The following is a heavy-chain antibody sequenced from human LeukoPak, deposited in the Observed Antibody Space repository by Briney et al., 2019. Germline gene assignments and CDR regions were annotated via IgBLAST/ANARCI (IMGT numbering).Heavy chain of an antibody. D-gene: IGHD1-26*01. CDR2: IYHSGST. CDR1: GYSISSGYY. CDR3: ARQGRVVGATGYYYYYYMDV. J-gene: IGHJ6*03. V-gene: IGHV4-38-2*01. Sequence: PSETLSLTCAVSGYSISSGYYWGWIRQPPGKGLEWIGSIYHSGSTYYNPSLKSRVTISVDTSKNQFSLKLSSVTVADTAVYYCARQGRVVGATGYYYYYYMDVWGKGTTVTVSS.